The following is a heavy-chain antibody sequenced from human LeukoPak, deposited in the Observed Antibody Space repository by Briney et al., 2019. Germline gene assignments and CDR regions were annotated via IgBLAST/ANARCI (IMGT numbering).Heavy chain of an antibody. CDR1: GGSIRSSYYY. CDR2: IYDSGST. V-gene: IGHV4-39*01. CDR3: ARLLWFGEYHFDY. J-gene: IGHJ4*02. Sequence: PSETLSLTCTVSGGSIRSSYYYWGWIRQPPGKGLEWIGSIYDSGSTYYNPSLKSRVTISVDTSKNQFSLKLSSVTAADTAVYYCARLLWFGEYHFDYWGQGTLVTVSS. D-gene: IGHD3-10*01.